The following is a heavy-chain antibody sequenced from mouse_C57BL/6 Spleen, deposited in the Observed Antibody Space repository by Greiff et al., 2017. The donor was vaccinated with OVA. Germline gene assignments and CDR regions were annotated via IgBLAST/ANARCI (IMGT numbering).Heavy chain of an antibody. Sequence: EVQLKESGGGLVKPGGSLKLSCAASGFTFSDYGMHWVRQAPEKGLEWVAYISSGSSTIYYADTVKGRFTISRDNAKNTLFLQMTSLRSEDTAMYYCARWYFDVWGTGTTVTVSS. V-gene: IGHV5-17*01. J-gene: IGHJ1*03. CDR2: ISSGSSTI. CDR1: GFTFSDYG. CDR3: ARWYFDV.